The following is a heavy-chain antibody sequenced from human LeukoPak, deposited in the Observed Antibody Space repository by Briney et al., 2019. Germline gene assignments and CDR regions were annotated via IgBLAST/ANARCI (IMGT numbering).Heavy chain of an antibody. J-gene: IGHJ6*03. D-gene: IGHD3-3*01. V-gene: IGHV3-48*01. CDR1: GFTFSSYS. CDR3: ARLADGGGTIFGVVIIDYYYYMDV. Sequence: GGSLRLSCAASGFTFSSYSMNWVRQAPGKGLEWVSYISSSCSTIYYADSVKGRFTISRDNAKNSLYLQMNSLRAEDTAVYYCARLADGGGTIFGVVIIDYYYYMDVWGKGTTVTVSS. CDR2: ISSSCSTI.